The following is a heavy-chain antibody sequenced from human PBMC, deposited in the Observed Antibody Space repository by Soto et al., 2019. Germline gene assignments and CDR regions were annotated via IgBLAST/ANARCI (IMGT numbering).Heavy chain of an antibody. J-gene: IGHJ6*02. Sequence: VGSLRLSCAASGFTFSNAWMSWVRQAPGKGLEWVGRIKSKTDGGTTDYAAPVKGRFTISRDDSKNTLYLQMNSLKTEDTAVYYCTTDGFYSSSSLYYYYGMDVWGQGTTVTVSS. V-gene: IGHV3-15*01. CDR1: GFTFSNAW. CDR3: TTDGFYSSSSLYYYYGMDV. CDR2: IKSKTDGGTT. D-gene: IGHD6-6*01.